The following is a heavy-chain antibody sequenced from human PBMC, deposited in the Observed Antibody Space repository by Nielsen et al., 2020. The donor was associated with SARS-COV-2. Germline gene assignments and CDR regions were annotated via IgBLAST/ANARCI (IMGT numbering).Heavy chain of an antibody. CDR1: GFTFSDYY. V-gene: IGHV3-11*01. Sequence: GESLKISCAASGFTFSDYYMSWLRQAPGKGLEWVSYISSSGSTIYYADSVKGRFTISRDNAKNSLYLQMNSLRAEDTAVYYCARENYYDSSGYYVATSWGQGTLVTVSS. D-gene: IGHD3-22*01. CDR3: ARENYYDSSGYYVATS. CDR2: ISSSGSTI. J-gene: IGHJ4*02.